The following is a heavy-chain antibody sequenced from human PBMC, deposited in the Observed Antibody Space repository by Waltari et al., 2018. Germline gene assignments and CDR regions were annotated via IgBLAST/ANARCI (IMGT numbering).Heavy chain of an antibody. CDR3: ARGDLHYGSSGFFY. CDR1: GGSFNDYY. CDR2: IHHSGTT. V-gene: IGHV4-34*01. Sequence: QVQLHQWGAGLLKPSETLSLTCGVSGGSFNDYYWTWIRQPPGKGLEWIGEIHHSGTTDYNPSLNSRLTMSVDTSKKQISLKMSSVTVADTAVYYCARGDLHYGSSGFFYWGQGALVTVSS. D-gene: IGHD3-22*01. J-gene: IGHJ4*02.